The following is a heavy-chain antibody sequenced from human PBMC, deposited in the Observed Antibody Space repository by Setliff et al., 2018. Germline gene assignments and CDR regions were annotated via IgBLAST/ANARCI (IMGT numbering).Heavy chain of an antibody. CDR3: AKDMGSGYSSGWYDY. Sequence: GGSLRLSCAASGFTFEDYTLHWVRQAPGKGLGWVSLISWDGGSTYYADSVKGRFTISRDNSKNSLYLQMNSLRTEDTALYYCAKDMGSGYSSGWYDYWGQGTLVTVSS. D-gene: IGHD6-19*01. CDR1: GFTFEDYT. CDR2: ISWDGGST. V-gene: IGHV3-43*01. J-gene: IGHJ4*02.